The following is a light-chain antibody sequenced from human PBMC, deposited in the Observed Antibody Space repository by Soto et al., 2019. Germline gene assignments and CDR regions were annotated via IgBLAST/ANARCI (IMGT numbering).Light chain of an antibody. Sequence: EIVMTQSPATLSVSPGERATLSCRASQSVSSNLAWYQQKPGQAPRLLIYGASTRATGIPARFSGSGSGTEFTLTIRRLQSEDFAVYYCQQYNNWPGTFGQGTKVAIK. CDR1: QSVSSN. CDR2: GAS. V-gene: IGKV3-15*01. J-gene: IGKJ1*01. CDR3: QQYNNWPGT.